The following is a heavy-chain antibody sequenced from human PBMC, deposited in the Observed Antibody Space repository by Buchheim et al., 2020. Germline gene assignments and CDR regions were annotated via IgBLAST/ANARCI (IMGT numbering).Heavy chain of an antibody. Sequence: QVQLQQWGAGLLKPSETLSLTCAVYGGSFSGYYWSWIRQPPGKGLEWIGEINHSGSTNYNPSLKSRVTISVDTFKNQFSLKLSSVTAADTAVYYCARGRSIAARRFFDYWGQGTL. CDR2: INHSGST. CDR1: GGSFSGYY. V-gene: IGHV4-34*01. CDR3: ARGRSIAARRFFDY. D-gene: IGHD6-6*01. J-gene: IGHJ4*02.